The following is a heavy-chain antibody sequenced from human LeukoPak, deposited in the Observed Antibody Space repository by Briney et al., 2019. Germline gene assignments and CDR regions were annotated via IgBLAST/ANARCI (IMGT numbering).Heavy chain of an antibody. CDR3: ARGRYNWNCDY. D-gene: IGHD1-20*01. J-gene: IGHJ4*02. CDR1: GGSISSSSYY. V-gene: IGHV4-39*01. CDR2: IYYSGCT. Sequence: PSETLSLTCTVSGGSISSSSYYWGWIRQPPGTGLEWIGSIYYSGCTYYNPSLKSRVTISVDTSKNQFSLKLSSVTAADTAVYYCARGRYNWNCDYWGQGTLVTVSS.